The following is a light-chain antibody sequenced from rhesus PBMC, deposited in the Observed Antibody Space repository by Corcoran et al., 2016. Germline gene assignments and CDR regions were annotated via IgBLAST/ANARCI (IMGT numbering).Light chain of an antibody. J-gene: IGKJ1*01. CDR2: GAS. CDR1: QSVSSY. CDR3: QQYSNWPRT. V-gene: IGKV3S9*01. Sequence: EIVMTQSPATLSLSPGERATLSCRASQSVSSYVAWYQQKPEQAPRLLIYGASSRATGIPDRFIGSGSGTDFTLTISSLEPEDFAVYYCQQYSNWPRTFGQGTKVEIK.